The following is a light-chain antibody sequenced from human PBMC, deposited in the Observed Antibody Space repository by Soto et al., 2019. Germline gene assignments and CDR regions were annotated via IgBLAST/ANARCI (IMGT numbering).Light chain of an antibody. Sequence: DIQVTQSPSSLSASVGDRVTISCRASQGISNYLAWYQQKPGEVPNLLIYAASTLQSGVPSRFSGSGSGTDFTLTISSLQPEDVATYYCQKYNSVPFTFGPGTKVDIK. CDR3: QKYNSVPFT. J-gene: IGKJ3*01. V-gene: IGKV1-27*01. CDR2: AAS. CDR1: QGISNY.